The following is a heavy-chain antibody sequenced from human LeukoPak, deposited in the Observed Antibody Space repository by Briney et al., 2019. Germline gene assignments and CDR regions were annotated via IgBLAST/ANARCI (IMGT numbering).Heavy chain of an antibody. CDR1: GFTFSGYA. V-gene: IGHV3-23*01. Sequence: GGSLRLSCAASGFTFSGYAMSWVREAPGKGLEWVSAISGSGGGTYYADSVKGRFTISRDNSKSTLYLQMNSLRAEDTAVYYCAKEVRILPLPRDDAFAIWGQGTMVTVSS. D-gene: IGHD1-14*01. CDR3: AKEVRILPLPRDDAFAI. J-gene: IGHJ3*02. CDR2: ISGSGGGT.